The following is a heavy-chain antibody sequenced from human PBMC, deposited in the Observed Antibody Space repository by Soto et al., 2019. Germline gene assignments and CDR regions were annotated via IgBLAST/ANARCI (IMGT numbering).Heavy chain of an antibody. CDR1: VFTSSG. Sequence: VASVKVSCKASVFTSSGISWVRQAPGQRLEWMGWISTHNGNTIYAQKFQGRVIMTMDTSTTTVYMELRSLRPDDTAVYLCAREGILGLFDAYGLWGQGTMVTVSS. V-gene: IGHV1-18*04. CDR2: ISTHNGNT. D-gene: IGHD3-3*01. J-gene: IGHJ3*01. CDR3: AREGILGLFDAYGL.